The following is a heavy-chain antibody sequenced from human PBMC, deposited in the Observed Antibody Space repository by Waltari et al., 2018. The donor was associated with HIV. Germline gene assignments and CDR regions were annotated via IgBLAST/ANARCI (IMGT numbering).Heavy chain of an antibody. CDR1: GFALSGFG. D-gene: IGHD2-2*01. CDR2: SSYDAVKQ. CDR3: ARSPTPTKMPY. V-gene: IGHV3-30*03. J-gene: IGHJ4*02. Sequence: QVQPVEAGGGEVHPGEFLRLSCNAPGFALSGFGMHWVRQAPGKGRGWLAVSSYDAVKQFYADSVKGRFTISRDNSRNLLFLQMTSLTPEDTAMYYCARSPTPTKMPYWGQGTRVTVST.